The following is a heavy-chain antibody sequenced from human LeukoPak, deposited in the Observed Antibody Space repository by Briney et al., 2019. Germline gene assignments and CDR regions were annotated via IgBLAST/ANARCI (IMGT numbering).Heavy chain of an antibody. CDR3: ARLSNGNPGDY. D-gene: IGHD2-8*01. CDR1: GASISSTSYH. Sequence: SETLSLTCTVSGASISSTSYHWGWIRQPPGKGLEWIGSMYYSGNTYHNPSLKSRVTISLDTSKNQFSLKLNSVTAADTAVYYCARLSNGNPGDYWGQGTLVTVSS. V-gene: IGHV4-39*07. CDR2: MYYSGNT. J-gene: IGHJ4*02.